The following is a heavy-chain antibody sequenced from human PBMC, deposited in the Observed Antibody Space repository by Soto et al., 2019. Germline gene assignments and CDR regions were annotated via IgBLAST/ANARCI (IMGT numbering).Heavy chain of an antibody. J-gene: IGHJ4*02. D-gene: IGHD2-15*01. V-gene: IGHV3-33*01. Sequence: QVQLVESGGGVVQPGRSLRLSCAASGFTFSRYGMHWVRQAPGKGLEWVAVIWYDGSNKYYADSVKGRFTISRDNSKNTLYLQMNSLRAEDTAVYYCAREVALGLVVVAASFDYWGQGTLVTVSP. CDR1: GFTFSRYG. CDR2: IWYDGSNK. CDR3: AREVALGLVVVAASFDY.